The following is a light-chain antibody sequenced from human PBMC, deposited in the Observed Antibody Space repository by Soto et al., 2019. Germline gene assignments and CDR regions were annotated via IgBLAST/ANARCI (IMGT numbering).Light chain of an antibody. Sequence: EIVLTQSPGTLSLSPGERGTLSCRASQSVSSSYLAWYQQKPGQAPRLLIYGASNRATGIPDRFSGSGSGTDFTLTTSRLEPEDFAVYYCQQYGSSPPTFGQGTKVDIK. CDR1: QSVSSSY. V-gene: IGKV3-20*01. J-gene: IGKJ1*01. CDR3: QQYGSSPPT. CDR2: GAS.